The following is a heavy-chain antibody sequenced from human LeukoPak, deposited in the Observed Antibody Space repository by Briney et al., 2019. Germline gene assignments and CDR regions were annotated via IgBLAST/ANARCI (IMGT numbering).Heavy chain of an antibody. D-gene: IGHD3-9*01. J-gene: IGHJ4*02. CDR1: GDFLTTGDYF. CDR3: ARIPFDGLLVDY. Sequence: PSETLSLTCNVSGDFLTTGDYFWNWIRQPPGKALEWIGYVYYSGGTSYNPSLQSRTSISADMSKNQFSLKLSSVTAADTAVYYCARIPFDGLLVDYWGQGTLVTVSS. V-gene: IGHV4-30-4*01. CDR2: VYYSGGT.